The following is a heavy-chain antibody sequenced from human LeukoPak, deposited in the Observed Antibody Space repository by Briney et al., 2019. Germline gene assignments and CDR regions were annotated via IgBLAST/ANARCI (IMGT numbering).Heavy chain of an antibody. CDR3: ARRAPWLNSYAFDI. J-gene: IGHJ3*02. Sequence: SETLSLTCTVSGGSISSYYWSWIRQPPGKGLEWIGYIYYSGSTNYNPSLKSRVTISVETSKNQFSLKLSSVTAADTAVYYCARRAPWLNSYAFDIWGQGTMVTVSS. CDR1: GGSISSYY. D-gene: IGHD6-19*01. V-gene: IGHV4-59*08. CDR2: IYYSGST.